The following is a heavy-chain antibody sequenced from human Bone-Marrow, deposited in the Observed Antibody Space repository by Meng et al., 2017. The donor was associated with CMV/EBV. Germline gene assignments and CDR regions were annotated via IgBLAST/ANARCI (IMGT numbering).Heavy chain of an antibody. D-gene: IGHD6-19*01. CDR1: GFTFSSYS. V-gene: IGHV3-48*04. Sequence: GESLKISCAASGFTFSSYSMNWVRQAPGKGLEWVSYISSSSSTIYYADSVKGRFTISRDNAKNSLYLQMNSLRAEDTAVYYCARALDSSGWSYYYYYGMDVCGQGTTVTVSS. CDR2: ISSSSSTI. CDR3: ARALDSSGWSYYYYYGMDV. J-gene: IGHJ6*02.